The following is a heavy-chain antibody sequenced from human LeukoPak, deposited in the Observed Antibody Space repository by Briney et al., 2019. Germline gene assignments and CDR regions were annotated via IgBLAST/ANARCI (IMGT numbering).Heavy chain of an antibody. CDR3: ARAAYLHGLDV. D-gene: IGHD2-21*01. Sequence: PGGSLRLSCAVSGFTFGDHYMDWVRQAPGKGLEWVGRSRNKPNNYITEYAASAKGRFIVSRDESKNSLYLQMNSLKTEDTAVYYCARAAYLHGLDVWGQGTTVIVSS. CDR2: SRNKPNNYIT. CDR1: GFTFGDHY. V-gene: IGHV3-72*01. J-gene: IGHJ6*02.